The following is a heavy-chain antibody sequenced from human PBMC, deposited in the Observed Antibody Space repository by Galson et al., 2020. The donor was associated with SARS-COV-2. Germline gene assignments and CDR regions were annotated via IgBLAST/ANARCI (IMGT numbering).Heavy chain of an antibody. Sequence: GGSLSLSCAASGFPVNGNYMSWVRQAPGKGLEWVSDIYVGGDTFYADSVTGRFTISRDSLKNKLYLQMNSLRAEDTAVYYCAGAPRGYDYGMDVLGQGITVT. CDR3: AGAPRGYDYGMDV. J-gene: IGHJ6*02. D-gene: IGHD3-10*01. CDR1: GFPVNGNY. CDR2: IYVGGDT. V-gene: IGHV3-53*05.